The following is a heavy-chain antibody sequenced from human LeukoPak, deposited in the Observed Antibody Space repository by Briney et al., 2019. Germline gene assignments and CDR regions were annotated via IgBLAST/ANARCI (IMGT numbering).Heavy chain of an antibody. CDR2: ISLSGSAI. CDR3: AREVYYGSGRRFDY. Sequence: GGSLGLSCAASGFTFSSYSMSWVRQAPGKGLEWVSSISLSGSAIYYADSVKGRFPISRDNAKNSLFLQMNSLRVEDTALYFCAREVYYGSGRRFDYWGQGTLVTVSS. D-gene: IGHD3-10*01. J-gene: IGHJ4*02. V-gene: IGHV3-48*01. CDR1: GFTFSSYS.